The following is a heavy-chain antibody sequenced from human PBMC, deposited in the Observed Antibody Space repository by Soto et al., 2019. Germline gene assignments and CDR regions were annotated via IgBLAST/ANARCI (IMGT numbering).Heavy chain of an antibody. V-gene: IGHV4-39*01. D-gene: IGHD3-3*02. CDR3: ASPKIAFYNWFDP. Sequence: SETLSLTCAVSGGSISSSSYYWGWIHQPPGKGLEWIGSIYYSGSTYYNPSLKSRVTISVDTSKNQFSLKLSSVTAADTAVYYCASPKIAFYNWFDPWGQGTLVT. J-gene: IGHJ5*02. CDR1: GGSISSSSYY. CDR2: IYYSGST.